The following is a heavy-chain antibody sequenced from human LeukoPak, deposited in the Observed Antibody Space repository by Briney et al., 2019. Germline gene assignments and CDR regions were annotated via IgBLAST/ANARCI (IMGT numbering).Heavy chain of an antibody. CDR3: ARGSLYDILTGYQYYFDY. CDR2: ISGSGGST. CDR1: GFTFSSYA. Sequence: GGSLRLSCAASGFTFSSYAMSWVRQAPGKGLEWVSAISGSGGSTYNADSVKGRFTISRDNSKNTLYLQMNSLRAEDTAVYYCARGSLYDILTGYQYYFDYWGQEPWSPSPQ. J-gene: IGHJ4*01. D-gene: IGHD3-9*01. V-gene: IGHV3-23*01.